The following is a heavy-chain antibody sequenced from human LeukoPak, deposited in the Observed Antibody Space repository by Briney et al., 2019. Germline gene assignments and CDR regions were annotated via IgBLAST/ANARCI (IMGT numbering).Heavy chain of an antibody. CDR1: GFIFSNYV. V-gene: IGHV3-23*01. CDR2: ISGDASDT. CDR3: AKQTTDGDPYYYYGMDV. D-gene: IGHD4-17*01. J-gene: IGHJ6*02. Sequence: GGSLGLSCAASGFIFSNYVMSWVRQAPGKGPEWVSGISGDASDTYYADSVKGRFTISRDNSKNTLYLQMNSLRAEDTAVYYCAKQTTDGDPYYYYGMDVWGQGTTVTVSS.